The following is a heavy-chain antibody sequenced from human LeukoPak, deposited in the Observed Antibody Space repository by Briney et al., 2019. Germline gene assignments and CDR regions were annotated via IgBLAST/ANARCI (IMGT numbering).Heavy chain of an antibody. Sequence: SETLSLTCTVSGGSISSSSYYWGWIRQPPGKGLEWIGSIYYSGSIYYNPSLKSRVTISVDTSKNQFSLKLSSVTAADTAVYYCATSVLRFLEWLEELNYWGQGTLVTVSS. CDR2: IYYSGSI. CDR1: GGSISSSSYY. V-gene: IGHV4-39*01. D-gene: IGHD3-3*01. CDR3: ATSVLRFLEWLEELNY. J-gene: IGHJ4*02.